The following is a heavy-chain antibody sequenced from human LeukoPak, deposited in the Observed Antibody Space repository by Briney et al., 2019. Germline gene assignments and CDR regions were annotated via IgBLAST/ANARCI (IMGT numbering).Heavy chain of an antibody. Sequence: GGSLRLSCAASGFTFSTYWMHWARDVPGKGLVWVSRINSNGNTTPYADSVKGRFTISRDNAKNTLFLQMNSLRAEDTAVYYCARGGGNSYAPVDYWGQGTLVTVSS. CDR2: INSNGNTT. CDR1: GFTFSTYW. J-gene: IGHJ4*02. V-gene: IGHV3-74*01. CDR3: ARGGGNSYAPVDY. D-gene: IGHD5-18*01.